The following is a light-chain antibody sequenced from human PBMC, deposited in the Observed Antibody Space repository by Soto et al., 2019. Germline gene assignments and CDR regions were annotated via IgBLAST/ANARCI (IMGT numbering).Light chain of an antibody. V-gene: IGKV1-5*01. CDR2: DAS. CDR3: QQYNGYSPWT. J-gene: IGKJ1*01. Sequence: IQMTQSPSTLSASVGDRVTITCRASQSISSWLAWYQQKPGKAPKLLIYDASSLESGVPSRFSGSGSGTEFTLTISSLQPDDFATYYCQQYNGYSPWTFGQGTKVDIK. CDR1: QSISSW.